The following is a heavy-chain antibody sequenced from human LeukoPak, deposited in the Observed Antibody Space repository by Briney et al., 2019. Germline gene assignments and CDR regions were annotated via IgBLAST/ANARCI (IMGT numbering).Heavy chain of an antibody. J-gene: IGHJ5*02. V-gene: IGHV3-48*01. D-gene: IGHD3-16*02. CDR2: ISISGSTM. CDR3: AKQKASLGELSS. Sequence: GGSLRLSCVTSGFTFFTHPMNWVRQAPGKGLEWVSYISISGSTMYYADSVRGRFTISRDNSKNTLYLQMNSLRAEDTAVYYCAKQKASLGELSSWGQGTLVTVSS. CDR1: GFTFFTHP.